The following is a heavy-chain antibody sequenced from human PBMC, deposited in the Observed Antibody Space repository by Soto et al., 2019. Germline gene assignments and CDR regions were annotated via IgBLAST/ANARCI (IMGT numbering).Heavy chain of an antibody. CDR3: ARDTGYTFGSLNY. CDR2: MNAGVGNT. V-gene: IGHV1-3*01. CDR1: GYTFTDYA. J-gene: IGHJ4*02. Sequence: HVELVQSRADVKKPGASVTISCKASGYTFTDYALHWVRQAPGQRLEWMGWMNAGVGNTLYSQKFQGRITITRDTSASTAYMELNSLKSEDTAIYYCARDTGYTFGSLNYWVPGTLVTVSS. D-gene: IGHD5-18*01.